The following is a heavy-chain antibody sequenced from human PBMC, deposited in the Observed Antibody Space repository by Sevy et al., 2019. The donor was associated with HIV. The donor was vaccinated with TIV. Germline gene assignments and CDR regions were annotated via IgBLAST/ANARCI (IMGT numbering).Heavy chain of an antibody. CDR3: AKQPDY. CDR2: ISRVSDNT. CDR1: ASTFSSYA. Sequence: GGSLRLSCEVPASTFSSYAMSGVRQAPGKGLEWVSAISRVSDNTYYADSVKGRFTISRDNSKNTLYLQMNSLRGDDTAVYYCAKQPDYWGRGTLVTVSS. J-gene: IGHJ4*02. V-gene: IGHV3-23*01.